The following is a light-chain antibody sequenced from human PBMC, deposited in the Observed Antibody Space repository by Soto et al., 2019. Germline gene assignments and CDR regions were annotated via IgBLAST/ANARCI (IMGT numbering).Light chain of an antibody. J-gene: IGLJ2*01. CDR3: ATWDDRLDVPF. V-gene: IGLV1-44*01. Sequence: QSVLTQPPSASGTPGQRVSISCSGGSSNIGSNAVNWYRQVPGAAPKLLVYKNDQRASGVPDRFSGSKSGAAASLAISGLQSEDEADYFCATWDDRLDVPFFGGGTKLTVL. CDR2: KND. CDR1: SSNIGSNA.